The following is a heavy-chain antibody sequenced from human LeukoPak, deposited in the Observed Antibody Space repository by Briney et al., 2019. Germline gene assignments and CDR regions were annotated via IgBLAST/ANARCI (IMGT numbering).Heavy chain of an antibody. CDR1: GGSISSSSYY. CDR3: ARARGARIEMVYFDY. J-gene: IGHJ4*02. V-gene: IGHV4-39*07. D-gene: IGHD5-24*01. CDR2: IYYSGST. Sequence: SETLSLTCTVSGGSISSSSYYWGWIRQPPGKGLEWIGSIYYSGSTYYNPSLKSRVTISVDTSKNQFSLKLSSVTAADTAVYYCARARGARIEMVYFDYWGQGTLVTVSS.